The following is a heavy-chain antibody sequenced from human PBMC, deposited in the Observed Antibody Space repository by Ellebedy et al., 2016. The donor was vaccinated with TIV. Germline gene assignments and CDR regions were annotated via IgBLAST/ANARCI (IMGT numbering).Heavy chain of an antibody. CDR1: GY. Sequence: KVSCKGSGYINWVRQKSGIGLEWMGRIDLSDSHINYSPSFEGHVTISGDKAISTAFLQWSSLKASDTAIYYCARLDSDSWYFLESWGQGTQVTVSS. CDR3: ARLDSDSWYFLES. D-gene: IGHD6-13*01. J-gene: IGHJ4*02. CDR2: IDLSDSHI. V-gene: IGHV5-10-1*01.